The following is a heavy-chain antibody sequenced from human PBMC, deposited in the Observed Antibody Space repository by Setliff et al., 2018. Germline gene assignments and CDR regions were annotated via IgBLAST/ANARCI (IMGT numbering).Heavy chain of an antibody. CDR2: ISYSGIT. D-gene: IGHD1-1*01. CDR3: VREGYSEYFQD. V-gene: IGHV4-59*02. CDR1: DASVSSHY. J-gene: IGHJ1*01. Sequence: KTSETLSLTCNVSDASVSSHYWDWIRQPPGKGLEWIGFISYSGITTYNVSLKSRVSISVDTSKNQLSLTLSSVTAADTAVYYCVREGYSEYFQDWVPETLLVTVSS.